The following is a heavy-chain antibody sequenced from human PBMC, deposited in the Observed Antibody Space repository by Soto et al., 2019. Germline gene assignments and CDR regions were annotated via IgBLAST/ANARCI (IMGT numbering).Heavy chain of an antibody. D-gene: IGHD6-19*01. CDR1: GGTFSSYA. CDR3: ARSETLDSSGWYGEFDY. J-gene: IGHJ4*02. CDR2: IIPIFGTA. Sequence: SVKVSCKASGGTFSSYAISWVRQAPGQGLEWMGGIIPIFGTANYAQKFQGRVTITADESTSTAYMELSSLRSEDTAVYYCARSETLDSSGWYGEFDYWGQGTLVTVSS. V-gene: IGHV1-69*13.